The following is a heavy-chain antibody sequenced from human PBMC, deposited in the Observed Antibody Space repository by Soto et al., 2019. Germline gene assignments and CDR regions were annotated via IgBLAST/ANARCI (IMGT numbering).Heavy chain of an antibody. J-gene: IGHJ6*02. CDR1: GGSISSSNW. CDR2: IYHSGST. CDR3: ARHYYDGSTDYYPYYHYYGMDF. Sequence: SETLCLTCAVSGGSISSSNWWSWVRQPPGKGLEWIGEIYHSGSTNYNPSLKGRVTISIDKSKNQFSMKLSSVAAADTAVYYCARHYYDGSTDYYPYYHYYGMDFCGQGTTVTVS. V-gene: IGHV4-4*02. D-gene: IGHD3-22*01.